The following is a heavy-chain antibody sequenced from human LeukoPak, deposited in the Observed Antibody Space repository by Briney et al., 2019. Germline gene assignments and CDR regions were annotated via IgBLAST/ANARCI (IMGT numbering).Heavy chain of an antibody. D-gene: IGHD2-15*01. Sequence: PSETLSLTCAVYGGSFSGYYWSWIRQPPGKGLEWIGEINHSGSTNYNPSLKSRVTISVDTSKNQFSLKLSSVTAADTAVYYCARYCSGGSCYGYFQHWGQGTLVTVSS. V-gene: IGHV4-34*01. J-gene: IGHJ1*01. CDR1: GGSFSGYY. CDR3: ARYCSGGSCYGYFQH. CDR2: INHSGST.